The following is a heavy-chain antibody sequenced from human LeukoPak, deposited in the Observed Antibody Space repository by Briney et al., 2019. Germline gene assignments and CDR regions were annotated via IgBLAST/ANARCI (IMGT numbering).Heavy chain of an antibody. CDR1: GGSFSGYY. D-gene: IGHD6-13*01. CDR3: ASPYSSPDY. Sequence: SETLSLTCAVYGGSFSGYYWSWIRQPSGKGLEWIGEINHSGSTNYNPSLKSRVTISVDTSKNQFSLKLSSVTAADTAVYYCASPYSSPDYWGQGTLVTVSS. V-gene: IGHV4-34*01. J-gene: IGHJ4*02. CDR2: INHSGST.